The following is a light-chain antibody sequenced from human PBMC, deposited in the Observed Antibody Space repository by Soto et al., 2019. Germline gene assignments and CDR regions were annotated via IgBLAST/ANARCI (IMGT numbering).Light chain of an antibody. CDR3: QQSNTYPWT. J-gene: IGKJ1*01. Sequence: DIQMTQSPSTLSASVGDRVTITCRASQSIGTWLAWYQQKPGKAPKLLIDEASSLESGVPSRFSGSGSGTEFTLAISSLQPDDFAIYWCQQSNTYPWTFGQGTKVEVK. CDR2: EAS. CDR1: QSIGTW. V-gene: IGKV1-5*01.